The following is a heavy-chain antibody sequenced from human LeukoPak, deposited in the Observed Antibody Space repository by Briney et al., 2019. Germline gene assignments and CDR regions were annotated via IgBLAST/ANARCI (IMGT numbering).Heavy chain of an antibody. V-gene: IGHV3-74*01. J-gene: IGHJ4*02. CDR1: GFTFSSYW. CDR2: INSDGSST. CDR3: ARGEAGRDFDY. D-gene: IGHD1-26*01. Sequence: GGSLRLSCAASGFTFSSYWMHSVRQAPGKGLVWVSRINSDGSSTSYADSVKGRFTISRDNAKNTLYLQMNSLRAEDTAVYYCARGEAGRDFDYWGQGTLVTVSS.